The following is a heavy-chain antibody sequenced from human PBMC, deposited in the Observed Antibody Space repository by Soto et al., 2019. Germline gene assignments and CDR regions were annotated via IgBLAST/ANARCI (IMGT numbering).Heavy chain of an antibody. V-gene: IGHV3-21*01. D-gene: IGHD6-19*01. CDR1: GFTFSSYA. Sequence: GGSLRLSCAASGFTFSSYAMNWVRQTQEKGLEWVSSISSTSSYTHYSDSVKGRFTISRDNANNSLSLQMNSLRAEDTATYYCARDLALAGNYWGQGVLVTVSS. J-gene: IGHJ4*02. CDR3: ARDLALAGNY. CDR2: ISSTSSYT.